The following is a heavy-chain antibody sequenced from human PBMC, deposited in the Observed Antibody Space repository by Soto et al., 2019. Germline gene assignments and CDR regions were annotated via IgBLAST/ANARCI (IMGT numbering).Heavy chain of an antibody. CDR2: ISAYNGNT. CDR3: ARDWAWNDQNPHTLDY. J-gene: IGHJ4*02. CDR1: GYTFTSYG. Sequence: ASVKVSCKASGYTFTSYGISWVRQAPGQGLEWMGWISAYNGNTSYAQKLQGRVTMTTDTSTSTAYMELRSLRSDDTAVYYCARDWAWNDQNPHTLDYWGQGTLVTSPQ. D-gene: IGHD1-1*01. V-gene: IGHV1-18*04.